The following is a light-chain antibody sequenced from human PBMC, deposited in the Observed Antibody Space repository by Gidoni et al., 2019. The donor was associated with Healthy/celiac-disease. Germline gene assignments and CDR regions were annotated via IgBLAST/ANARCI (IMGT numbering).Light chain of an antibody. J-gene: IGKJ2*04. CDR1: QSVSSSY. V-gene: IGKV3-20*01. CDR3: QQYGSSPMCS. CDR2: GAS. Sequence: ELVLPQSPGTLSLSPGERATLSCRASQSVSSSYLAWSQQKPGQAPRLLIYGASSRATGLPDRFSGSGSGTDFTLTISRLEPEDFAVYYCQQYGSSPMCSFGQGTKLEIK.